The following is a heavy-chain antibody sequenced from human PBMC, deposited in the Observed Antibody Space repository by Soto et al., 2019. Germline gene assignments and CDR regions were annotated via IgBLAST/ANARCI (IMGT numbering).Heavy chain of an antibody. D-gene: IGHD2-2*01. CDR3: ARGTSGDIVVVPAAKEEGYYYYGMDV. CDR2: INHSGST. CDR1: VGSLSVYY. Sequence: PETLSLTCAFSVGSLSVYYWGWIRQPPGKGLDRIGQINHSGSTNYNPSLKSRVTISVDTSKNQFSPKLSSVTAADTAVYYCARGTSGDIVVVPAAKEEGYYYYGMDVWGQGTTVTVSS. V-gene: IGHV4-34*01. J-gene: IGHJ6*01.